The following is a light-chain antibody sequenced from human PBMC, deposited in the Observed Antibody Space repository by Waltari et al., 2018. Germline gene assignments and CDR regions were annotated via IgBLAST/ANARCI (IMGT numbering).Light chain of an antibody. CDR3: QQYSNWPPIT. CDR2: GAS. Sequence: EIVMTQSPANLSVSLGERVTLSCRASQNVRTNLVWYQQKPGQGPRLLIYGASTRATAVPDRFSGSGSGTDFTLSISSLQSEDSATYYCQQYSNWPPITFGGGTRVEIK. J-gene: IGKJ4*01. V-gene: IGKV3-15*01. CDR1: QNVRTN.